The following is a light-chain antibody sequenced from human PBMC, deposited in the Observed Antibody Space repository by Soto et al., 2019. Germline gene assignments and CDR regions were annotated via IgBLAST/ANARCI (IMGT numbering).Light chain of an antibody. Sequence: DIVMTQSPDSLAVSLGERATINCKSSQSVLYSSKNKNYLAWYQQKPGQPPQLLTYWASTRESGVPARFSGSGSGTDFTLTISSLQAEDVAVYYCQQYYSSPQTFGQGTKVEIK. J-gene: IGKJ1*01. CDR3: QQYYSSPQT. CDR2: WAS. V-gene: IGKV4-1*01. CDR1: QSVLYSSKNKNY.